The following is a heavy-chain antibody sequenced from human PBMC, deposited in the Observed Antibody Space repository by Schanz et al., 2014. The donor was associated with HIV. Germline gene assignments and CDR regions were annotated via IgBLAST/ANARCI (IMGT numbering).Heavy chain of an antibody. Sequence: QAQLVQSGDEVKKPGASVKVSCKASGYNFMKYGINWVRRAPGQGLEWMGWITSDNGYKMVGQRFQGRVTVTTDTSTNTAYMELRSLRSDDTAVYYCARGLVGGGFWGQGTLVTVSS. J-gene: IGHJ4*02. CDR3: ARGLVGGGF. CDR2: ITSDNGYK. D-gene: IGHD1-26*01. CDR1: GYNFMKYG. V-gene: IGHV1-18*01.